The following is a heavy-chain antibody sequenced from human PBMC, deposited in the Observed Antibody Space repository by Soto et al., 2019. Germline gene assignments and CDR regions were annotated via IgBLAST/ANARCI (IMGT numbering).Heavy chain of an antibody. CDR1: GFPFSSYA. V-gene: IGHV3-23*01. CDR3: AKDLRYCSGNSCYTTLRFGWLTTSGAFDI. D-gene: IGHD2-2*02. J-gene: IGHJ3*02. CDR2: ISVSGGST. Sequence: PGGSLRLSCAASGFPFSSYAMSWVRQSPGKGLEWVSAISVSGGSTYYADYVKGRFTISRDNSKNTLYLQMNSLRAEDTAAYYCAKDLRYCSGNSCYTTLRFGWLTTSGAFDIWGQGTTVTVSS.